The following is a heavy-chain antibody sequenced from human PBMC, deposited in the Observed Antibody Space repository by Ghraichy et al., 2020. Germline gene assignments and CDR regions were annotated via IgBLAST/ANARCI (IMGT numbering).Heavy chain of an antibody. Sequence: SETLSLTCAVYDGSFSGYYWSWIRQPPGKGLEWIGEINHSGSTNYNPSLKSRVTISVDTSKNQFSLKLSSVTAADTAVYYCARGRCSSTSPFLCPPYYYMDVWGKGTTVTVSS. V-gene: IGHV4-34*01. CDR1: DGSFSGYY. CDR2: INHSGST. CDR3: ARGRCSSTSPFLCPPYYYMDV. J-gene: IGHJ6*03. D-gene: IGHD2-2*01.